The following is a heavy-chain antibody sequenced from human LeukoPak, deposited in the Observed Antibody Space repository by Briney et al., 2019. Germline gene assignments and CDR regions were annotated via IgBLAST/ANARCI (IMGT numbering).Heavy chain of an antibody. CDR2: ISISGSTI. CDR1: GFTFSSYE. D-gene: IGHD3-10*01. Sequence: GGSLRLSCAASGFTFSSYEMNWVRQAPGKGLGWVSYISISGSTIYYADSVKGRFTISRDNAKNSLYLQMNSLRAEDTAVYYCARDSYYGSGTHWGQGTLVTVSS. V-gene: IGHV3-48*03. CDR3: ARDSYYGSGTH. J-gene: IGHJ4*02.